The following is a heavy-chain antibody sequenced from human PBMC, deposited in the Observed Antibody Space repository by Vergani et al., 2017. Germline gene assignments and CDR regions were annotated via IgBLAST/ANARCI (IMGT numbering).Heavy chain of an antibody. CDR1: GGSISAGYYF. J-gene: IGHJ3*01. CDR2: ISASGNA. CDR3: ARRSGGDYSGGKVDPLRTAFDV. D-gene: IGHD2-15*01. Sequence: QVQLQASGPGRVKPSQTLSLPCTMSGGSISAGYYFWSWIRQPAGKGLEWLGHISASGNASHSPSLKTRVSMSVDTSKNQFSLAVTSVTAADTAIYFCARRSGGDYSGGKVDPLRTAFDVWGHGTVVTVSS. V-gene: IGHV4-61*02.